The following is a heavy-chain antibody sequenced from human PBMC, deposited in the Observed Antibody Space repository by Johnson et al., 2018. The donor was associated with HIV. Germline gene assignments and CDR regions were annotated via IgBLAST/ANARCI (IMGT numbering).Heavy chain of an antibody. J-gene: IGHJ3*01. CDR1: GFTFDDNT. D-gene: IGHD4/OR15-4a*01. V-gene: IGHV3-43*01. Sequence: VQLVESGGGFVQPAGSLRLSCAASGFTFDDNTMHWVRQAPGKGLEWVSLIRDGGLTFYADSVKGRFTISRDTSTNSLYLEMNSLKTEDTALYYCAKDKRDYGGPPGADAFDVWGQGTVVTVSS. CDR2: IRDGGLT. CDR3: AKDKRDYGGPPGADAFDV.